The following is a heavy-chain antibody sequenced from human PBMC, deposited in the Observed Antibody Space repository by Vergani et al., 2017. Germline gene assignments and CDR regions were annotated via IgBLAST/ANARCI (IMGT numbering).Heavy chain of an antibody. CDR3: ARWGNEKRLDS. D-gene: IGHD1-1*01. V-gene: IGHV3-33*01. Sequence: QVQLVESEGGVVQPGRSLTLSCVASGFTFSSHGMHWVRQAPGKGLEWVAVIWYDGSNKYYGDSVKGRFTISRDNSKTTLYLQMNSQRVEDTAVYYCARWGNEKRLDSWGQGTLVTVSS. J-gene: IGHJ5*01. CDR2: IWYDGSNK. CDR1: GFTFSSHG.